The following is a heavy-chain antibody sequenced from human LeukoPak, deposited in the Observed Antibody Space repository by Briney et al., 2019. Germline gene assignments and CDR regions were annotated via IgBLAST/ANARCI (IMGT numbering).Heavy chain of an antibody. J-gene: IGHJ4*02. CDR2: INHSGST. CDR1: GGSFSGYY. D-gene: IGHD6-13*01. Sequence: PSETLSLTCAVYGGSFSGYYWSWVRQPPGKGLEWIGEINHSGSTNYNPSLKRRVTISVDTSQNQFSLKLSSVTAADTAVYYCAREQGAAAGTDYWGQGTLVTVSS. V-gene: IGHV4-34*01. CDR3: AREQGAAAGTDY.